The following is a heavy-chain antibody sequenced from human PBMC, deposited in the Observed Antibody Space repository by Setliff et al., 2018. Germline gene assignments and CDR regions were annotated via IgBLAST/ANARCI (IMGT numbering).Heavy chain of an antibody. CDR1: GGSISSYY. CDR3: AREQWLDPPGYYYMDV. J-gene: IGHJ6*03. D-gene: IGHD6-19*01. Sequence: SETLSLTCTVSGGSISSYYWSWIRQPAGKGLEWIGHIYIGGSTNYNPSLKSRVTMSIDTSKNQFSLKLNSVTAADMAVYYCAREQWLDPPGYYYMDVWAKGTTVTVS. CDR2: IYIGGST. V-gene: IGHV4-4*07.